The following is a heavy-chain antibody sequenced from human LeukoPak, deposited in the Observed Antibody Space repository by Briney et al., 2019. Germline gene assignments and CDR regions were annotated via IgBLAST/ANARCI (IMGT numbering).Heavy chain of an antibody. D-gene: IGHD5-12*01. Sequence: ASVKVSCKASGYTFTGYYMHWVRQAPGQGLEWMGWINPNSGGTNYAQEFQGRVTMTRDTSISTAYMELSRLRSDDTAVYYCARERGRSLQSARDCNSGYWGQGTLVTVSS. J-gene: IGHJ4*02. V-gene: IGHV1-2*02. CDR3: ARERGRSLQSARDCNSGY. CDR2: INPNSGGT. CDR1: GYTFTGYY.